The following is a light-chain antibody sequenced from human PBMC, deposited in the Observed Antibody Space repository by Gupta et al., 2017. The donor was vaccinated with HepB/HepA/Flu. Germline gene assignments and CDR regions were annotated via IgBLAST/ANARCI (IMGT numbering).Light chain of an antibody. CDR1: SSDVNVNRY. J-gene: IGLJ2*01. CDR2: DAS. Sequence: QSALTQPASVSGSPGQSITISCTGTSSDVNVNRYVYWSQKHPGKAPNLMIYDASNRPSGVSNRFSGSPSGNTSSLTISGLQAEDEADYYCSSYTTSNTPVLFGGGTRLTVL. CDR3: SSYTTSNTPVL. V-gene: IGLV2-14*03.